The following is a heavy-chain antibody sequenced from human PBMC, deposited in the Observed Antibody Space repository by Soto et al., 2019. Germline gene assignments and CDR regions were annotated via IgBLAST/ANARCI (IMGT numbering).Heavy chain of an antibody. V-gene: IGHV4-59*12. D-gene: IGHD2-8*02. CDR1: GGSISSYY. CDR2: IYYSGST. CDR3: ARDKITGLFDY. J-gene: IGHJ4*02. Sequence: ASETLSLTCTVSGGSISSYYWCWIRQPPGKGLEWIGYIYYSGSTNYNPSLKSRVTISVDTSKNQFSLKLSSVTAADTAVYYCARDKITGLFDYWGQGTLVTVSS.